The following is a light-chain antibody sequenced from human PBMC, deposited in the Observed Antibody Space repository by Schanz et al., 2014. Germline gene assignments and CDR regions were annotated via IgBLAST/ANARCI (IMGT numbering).Light chain of an antibody. CDR3: SAYIRTITSVV. J-gene: IGLJ2*01. Sequence: QSALTQPASVSGSPGQSITISCTGTSSDIGSYNLVSWYQQHPDKAPKLMIYEGSKRPSGVSNRFSGSKSANTPSLTISGLKAEDEAHYYCSAYIRTITSVVFGGGTKLTVL. CDR2: EGS. CDR1: SSDIGSYNL. V-gene: IGLV2-14*02.